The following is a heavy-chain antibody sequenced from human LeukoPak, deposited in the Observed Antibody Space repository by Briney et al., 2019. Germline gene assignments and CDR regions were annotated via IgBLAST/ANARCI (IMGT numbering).Heavy chain of an antibody. D-gene: IGHD6-6*01. J-gene: IGHJ4*02. Sequence: PGGSLRLSCAASGFSFSDHYVDWVRQAPGKGLEWVGRTRNKANSYTTEYAASVKGRFTISRDDSKSSLYLQMNSLKTEDTSIYYCARVYSSSWSGSYFDYWGQGALVTVSS. CDR1: GFSFSDHY. V-gene: IGHV3-72*01. CDR2: TRNKANSYTT. CDR3: ARVYSSSWSGSYFDY.